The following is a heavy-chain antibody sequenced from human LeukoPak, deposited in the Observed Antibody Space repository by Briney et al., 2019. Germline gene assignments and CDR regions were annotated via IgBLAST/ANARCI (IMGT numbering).Heavy chain of an antibody. CDR2: IHPSTGNP. CDR1: RYTFNNYG. CDR3: ARAYQRLGELSLPDY. V-gene: IGHV7-4-1*02. D-gene: IGHD3-16*02. Sequence: ASVNVSCKASRYTFNNYGISWVRQSAGQGLEWMGWIHPSTGNPTYAQGFTGRFVVSFDTSVSTTYLQIRSLKAEDTAVYYCARAYQRLGELSLPDYWGQGTLVTVSS. J-gene: IGHJ4*02.